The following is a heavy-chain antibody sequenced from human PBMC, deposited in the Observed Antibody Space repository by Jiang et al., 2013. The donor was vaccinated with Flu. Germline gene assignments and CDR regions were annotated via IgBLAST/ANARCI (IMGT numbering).Heavy chain of an antibody. V-gene: IGHV2-5*02. CDR3: ARILGYSSD. D-gene: IGHD6-19*01. J-gene: IGHJ1*01. CDR2: IFWDDDK. CDR1: GLSLSTTGVG. Sequence: KPTQTLTLTCTFSGLSLSTTGVGVGWIRQPPGKALEWLALIFWDDDKRYSPSLKNRLTITKDTSKNQVVLTMTNMDPVDTATYYCARILGYSSDWGQGPWSPSPQ.